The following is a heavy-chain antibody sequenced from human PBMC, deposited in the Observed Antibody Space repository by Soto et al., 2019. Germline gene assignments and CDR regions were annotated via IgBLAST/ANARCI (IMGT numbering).Heavy chain of an antibody. Sequence: PSQILSLTCAISGDSVSSNSAAWNWIRQSPSRGLEWLGRTYYRSKWYNDYAVSVKSRITINPDTSKNQFSLQLNSVTPEDTAVYYCARAIAVADPSSHFDYWGQGTLVTVSS. CDR1: GDSVSSNSAA. CDR2: TYYRSKWYN. CDR3: ARAIAVADPSSHFDY. V-gene: IGHV6-1*01. D-gene: IGHD6-19*01. J-gene: IGHJ4*02.